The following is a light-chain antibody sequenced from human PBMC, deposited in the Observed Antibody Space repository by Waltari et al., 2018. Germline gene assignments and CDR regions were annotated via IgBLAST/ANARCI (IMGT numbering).Light chain of an antibody. CDR3: CSYAGSNSCV. CDR2: DVS. CDR1: SSDVGGYNY. Sequence: QSALTQPRSVSGSPGQPVTISCTGTSSDVGGYNYVSWYQHHPGKAPKLMIYDVSKRPAGVPDRFSGSKSGNTASLTISGVQAEDEADYYGCSYAGSNSCVFGGGTKLTGL. J-gene: IGLJ3*02. V-gene: IGLV2-11*01.